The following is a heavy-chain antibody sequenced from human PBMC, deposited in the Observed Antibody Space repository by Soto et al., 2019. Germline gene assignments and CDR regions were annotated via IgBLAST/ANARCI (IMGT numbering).Heavy chain of an antibody. V-gene: IGHV3-21*01. Sequence: PWGSLRLSCAASGFTISSYCWNWIRQAPGKGLEWVSSISSSSSYIYYADSVKGRFTISRDNAKNSLYLQMNSLRAEDTAVYYCARDLGFGEGGFDYWGQGT. CDR1: GFTISSYC. CDR2: ISSSSSYI. CDR3: ARDLGFGEGGFDY. D-gene: IGHD3-10*01. J-gene: IGHJ4*02.